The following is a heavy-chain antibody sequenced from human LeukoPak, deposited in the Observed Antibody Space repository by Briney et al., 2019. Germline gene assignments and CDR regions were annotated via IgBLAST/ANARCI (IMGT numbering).Heavy chain of an antibody. Sequence: SETLSLTCTVPGGSISSSSYYWGWIRQPPGKGLEWIGFVYYTGNTNYNPSLKSRGSISVDTSKKQFSLKLSSVTAADTAVYYCARTNWGHWYFDLWGRGTLVTVSS. CDR1: GGSISSSSYY. V-gene: IGHV4-61*05. CDR3: ARTNWGHWYFDL. CDR2: VYYTGNT. D-gene: IGHD7-27*01. J-gene: IGHJ2*01.